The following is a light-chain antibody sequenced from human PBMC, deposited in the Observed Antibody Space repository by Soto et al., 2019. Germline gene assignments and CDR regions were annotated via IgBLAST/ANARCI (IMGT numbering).Light chain of an antibody. Sequence: VLTQPPSVSGDPGQRVTISCTGSSSKIGANSDVHWYQQLTGAAHKLLIYGNSNRPSGVSDRFSGSKSGTSASLAITGLQAEDEADYYCQSYDSSLSGFYVFGTGTKVTVL. CDR3: QSYDSSLSGFYV. J-gene: IGLJ1*01. V-gene: IGLV1-40*01. CDR1: SSKIGANSD. CDR2: GNS.